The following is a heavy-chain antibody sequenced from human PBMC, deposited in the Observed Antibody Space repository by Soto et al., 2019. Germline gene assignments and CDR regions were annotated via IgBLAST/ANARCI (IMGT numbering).Heavy chain of an antibody. CDR3: ASGMVRGVVDY. CDR1: GGTFSSYA. Sequence: SVKVSCKASGGTFSSYAISWVRQAPGQGLEWMGGIIPIFGTANYAQKFQGRVTITADESTSAAYMELSSLRSEDTAVYYCASGMVRGVVDYWGQGTLVTVSS. CDR2: IIPIFGTA. V-gene: IGHV1-69*13. J-gene: IGHJ4*02. D-gene: IGHD3-10*01.